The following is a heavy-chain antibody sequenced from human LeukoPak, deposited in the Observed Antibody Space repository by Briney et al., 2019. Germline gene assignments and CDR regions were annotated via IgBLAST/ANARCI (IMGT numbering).Heavy chain of an antibody. Sequence: SETLSLTCTVSGGSISSYYWSWIRQPPGKGLEWIGYIYYSGSTNYNPSLKSRVTISIDTSNNQFSLKLNSVTAADTAFYYCATSGGDWFDPWGQGTLVIVSS. J-gene: IGHJ5*02. CDR2: IYYSGST. CDR3: ATSGGDWFDP. D-gene: IGHD3-10*01. V-gene: IGHV4-59*12. CDR1: GGSISSYY.